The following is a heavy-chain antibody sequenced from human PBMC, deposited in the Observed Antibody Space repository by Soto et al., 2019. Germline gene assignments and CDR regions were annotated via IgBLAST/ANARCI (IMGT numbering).Heavy chain of an antibody. CDR3: ARDLFEAARRGEYAFDI. CDR1: AFTFISYW. V-gene: IGHV3-7*03. D-gene: IGHD3-16*01. J-gene: IGHJ3*02. CDR2: IKQDGSEK. Sequence: GGSLRLSCAASAFTFISYWMSWVRQAPGKGLEWVANIKQDGSEKYYVDSVKGRFTISRDNAKNSLYLQMNSLRAEDTAVYYCARDLFEAARRGEYAFDIWGQGTMVTVSS.